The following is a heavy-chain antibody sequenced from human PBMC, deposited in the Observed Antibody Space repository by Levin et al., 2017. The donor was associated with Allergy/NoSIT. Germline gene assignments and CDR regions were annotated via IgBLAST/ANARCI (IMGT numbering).Heavy chain of an antibody. D-gene: IGHD6-19*01. J-gene: IGHJ4*02. V-gene: IGHV3-23*01. CDR2: IINSGVGT. CDR1: GFTFNNYA. CDR3: AKDAIRGSDQPYYFDY. Sequence: GGSLRLSCAASGFTFNNYAMSWVRQAPGKGLEWVSAIINSGVGTYYADSVKGLFTISRDNSKNTMYLQMNSLRAEDTAVYFCAKDAIRGSDQPYYFDYWGQGTLVTASS.